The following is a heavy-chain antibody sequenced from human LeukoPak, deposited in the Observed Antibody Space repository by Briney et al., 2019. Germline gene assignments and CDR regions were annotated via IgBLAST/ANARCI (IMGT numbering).Heavy chain of an antibody. CDR1: GYTLSGYG. D-gene: IGHD2-8*01. CDR2: ITTYNGDK. Sequence: ASVKASCKASGYTLSGYGISWLRQAPGQGLEWVGWITTYNGDKKYSEKFQGRITMTTDTSTSTYYMELRSLRSDDTAIYYCARDCSNGVCYPRDYWGQGTLVIVST. CDR3: ARDCSNGVCYPRDY. J-gene: IGHJ4*02. V-gene: IGHV1-18*01.